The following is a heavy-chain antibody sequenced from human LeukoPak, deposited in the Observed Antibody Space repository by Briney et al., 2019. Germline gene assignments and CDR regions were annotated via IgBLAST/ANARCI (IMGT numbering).Heavy chain of an antibody. V-gene: IGHV4-39*01. Sequence: SETLSLTCTVSGGSISSSSYYWGWTRQPPGKGLEWIVSIYYSGSTYYNPSLKSRVTISVDTSKNQFSLKLSSLTAADTAVYYCARQINNGWYTADYWGQGTLVTVSS. CDR2: IYYSGST. CDR1: GGSISSSSYY. J-gene: IGHJ4*02. CDR3: ARQINNGWYTADY. D-gene: IGHD6-19*01.